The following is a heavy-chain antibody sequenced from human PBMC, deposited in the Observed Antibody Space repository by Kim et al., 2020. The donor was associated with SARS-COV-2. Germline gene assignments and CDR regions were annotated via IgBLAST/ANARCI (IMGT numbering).Heavy chain of an antibody. J-gene: IGHJ5*01. CDR3: AKAFNYGSASAYASFDS. V-gene: IGHV3-23*01. D-gene: IGHD3-10*01. CDR1: GFTFSNYA. CDR2: ITSSGGET. Sequence: GGSLRLSCAASGFTFSNYAMSWVRQTPGKGLEWVSTITSSGGETFYADSVKGRFAISRDNSENTLFLQMNSLRVEDTAIYYCAKAFNYGSASAYASFDSWGQGCLVTISS.